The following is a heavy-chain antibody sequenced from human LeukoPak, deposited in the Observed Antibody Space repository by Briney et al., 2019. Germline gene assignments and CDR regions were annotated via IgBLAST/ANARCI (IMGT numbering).Heavy chain of an antibody. CDR2: IYTSGST. D-gene: IGHD4-23*01. J-gene: IGHJ3*02. Sequence: SETLSLTCTVSGGSISSYYWSWIRQPAGKGLEWIGRIYTSGSTNYNPSLKSRVTMSVDTSKNQVSLKLSSVTAADTAVYYCARHDPVVGTPDAFDIWGQGTMVTVSS. V-gene: IGHV4-4*07. CDR1: GGSISSYY. CDR3: ARHDPVVGTPDAFDI.